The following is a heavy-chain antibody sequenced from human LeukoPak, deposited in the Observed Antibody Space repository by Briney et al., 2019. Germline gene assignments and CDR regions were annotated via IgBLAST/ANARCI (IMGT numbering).Heavy chain of an antibody. J-gene: IGHJ4*02. CDR2: IYYSEST. D-gene: IGHD3-10*01. CDR3: ARVQSYGSGYFDY. Sequence: SETLSLTCTVSGGSISSGDYYWSWIRQPPGKGLEWIGYIYYSESTYYNPSLKSRVTISVDTSKNQFSLKLSSVTAADTAVYYCARVQSYGSGYFDYWGQGTLVTVSS. V-gene: IGHV4-30-4*01. CDR1: GGSISSGDYY.